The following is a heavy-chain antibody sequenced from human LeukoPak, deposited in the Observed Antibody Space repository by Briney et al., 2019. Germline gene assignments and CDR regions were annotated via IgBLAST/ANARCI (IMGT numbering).Heavy chain of an antibody. D-gene: IGHD2-21*01. CDR2: IYSGDTP. Sequence: PGGSLRLSCAASGFTVSLKYMAWVRQAPGKGLEWVSVIYSGDTPYYADSVEGRFTISRDDSKSTLFLQMNSLRAGDTATYYCARGFKTGDTGYYFDYWGRGTLVSVS. J-gene: IGHJ4*02. V-gene: IGHV3-53*01. CDR1: GFTVSLKY. CDR3: ARGFKTGDTGYYFDY.